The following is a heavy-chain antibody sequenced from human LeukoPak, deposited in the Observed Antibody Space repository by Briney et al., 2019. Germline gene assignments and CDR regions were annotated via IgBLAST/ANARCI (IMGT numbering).Heavy chain of an antibody. J-gene: IGHJ4*02. CDR3: AKDSLADIDY. CDR2: IRHDGSIK. D-gene: IGHD3-16*01. Sequence: GGSLRLSCAASGFIFSTYGMYWVRQAPGKGLEWVAFIRHDGSIKNYADSVKGRSTISRGNSKNTLYLQMNSLRAEDTAVYYCAKDSLADIDYWGQGALVTVSS. V-gene: IGHV3-30*02. CDR1: GFIFSTYG.